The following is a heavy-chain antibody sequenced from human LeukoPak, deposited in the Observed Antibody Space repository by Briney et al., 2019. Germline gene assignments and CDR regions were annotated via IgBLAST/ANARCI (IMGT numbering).Heavy chain of an antibody. Sequence: GRSLRLSCAASGFTFSSYGMHWVRQAPGKGLEWVAVISYDGSNKYYADSVKGRFTISRDNSKNTPYLQMNSLRAEDTAVYYCAKDPKGYYYGMDVWGKGTTVTVSS. CDR1: GFTFSSYG. CDR2: ISYDGSNK. V-gene: IGHV3-30*18. J-gene: IGHJ6*04. CDR3: AKDPKGYYYGMDV.